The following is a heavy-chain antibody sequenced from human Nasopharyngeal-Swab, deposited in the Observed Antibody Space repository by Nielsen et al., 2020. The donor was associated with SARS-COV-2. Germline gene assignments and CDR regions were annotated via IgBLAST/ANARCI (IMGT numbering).Heavy chain of an antibody. D-gene: IGHD2-15*01. CDR1: GYTLTELS. CDR2: FDPEDGET. Sequence: ASVKVSCKVSGYTLTELSMHWVRQAPGEGLEWMGGFDPEDGETIYAQKFQGRVTMTEDTSTDTAYMELSSLRSEDTAVYYCARIGNVGYCSGGSCYSYAFDIWGQGTMVTVSS. V-gene: IGHV1-24*01. J-gene: IGHJ3*02. CDR3: ARIGNVGYCSGGSCYSYAFDI.